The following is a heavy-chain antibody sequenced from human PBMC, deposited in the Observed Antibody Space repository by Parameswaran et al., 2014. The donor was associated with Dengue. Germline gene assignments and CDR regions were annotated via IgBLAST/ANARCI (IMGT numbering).Heavy chain of an antibody. Sequence: VRQMPGKGLEWVAVISYDGSDTYYADSVKGRFTISRDNSKNTLYLQVNSLRAEDTAVYYCAGPVDFRAGVWPFRSGSIPSHPLDYWGQGTLVTVSS. V-gene: IGHV3-30-3*01. D-gene: IGHD3-3*01. CDR2: ISYDGSDT. J-gene: IGHJ4*02. CDR3: AGPVDFRAGVWPFRSGSIPSHPLDY.